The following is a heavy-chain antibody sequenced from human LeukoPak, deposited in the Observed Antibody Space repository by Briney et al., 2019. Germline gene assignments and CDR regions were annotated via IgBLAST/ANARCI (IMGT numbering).Heavy chain of an antibody. CDR2: INSDGSST. CDR3: AIKGLYCGSDCYHGPTDY. V-gene: IGHV3-74*01. J-gene: IGHJ4*02. CDR1: GFTFSSYW. D-gene: IGHD2-21*01. Sequence: PGGSLRLSCAASGFTFSSYWMHWVRQAPGKGLVWVSRINSDGSSTSYADSVKGRFTISRDNAKNTLYLQMNSLRAEDTAVYYCAIKGLYCGSDCYHGPTDYWGQGTLVTVSS.